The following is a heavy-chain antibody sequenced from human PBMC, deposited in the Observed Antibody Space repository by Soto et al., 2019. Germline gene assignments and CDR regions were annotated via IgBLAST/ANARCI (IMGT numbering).Heavy chain of an antibody. J-gene: IGHJ5*02. CDR1: GFTFSSYA. V-gene: IGHV3-30-3*01. Sequence: LRLSCAASGFTFSSYAMHWVRQAPGKGLEWVAVISYDGSNKYHADSVKGRFTISRDNSKNTLYLQMNSLRAEDTAVYYCARTSPGYDILTTGWFDPWGQGTLVTVSS. CDR2: ISYDGSNK. D-gene: IGHD3-9*01. CDR3: ARTSPGYDILTTGWFDP.